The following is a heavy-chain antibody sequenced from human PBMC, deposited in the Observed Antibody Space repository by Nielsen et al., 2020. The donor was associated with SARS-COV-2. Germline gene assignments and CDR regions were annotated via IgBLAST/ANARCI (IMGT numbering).Heavy chain of an antibody. V-gene: IGHV3-9*01. CDR2: ISWNSGSI. J-gene: IGHJ4*02. CDR1: GSTFDDYA. CDR3: ARTDPGVPS. Sequence: SLKISCAASGSTFDDYAMHWVRQAPGKGLEWVSGISWNSGSIGYADSVKGRFTISRDNAKNSLYLQMNSLRAEDTAVYYCARTDPGVPSWGQGTLVTVSS. D-gene: IGHD7-27*01.